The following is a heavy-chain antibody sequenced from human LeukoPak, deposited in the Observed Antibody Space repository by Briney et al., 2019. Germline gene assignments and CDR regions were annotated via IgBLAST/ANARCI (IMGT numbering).Heavy chain of an antibody. Sequence: GASVKVSCKASGYTFTGYYMHWLRQAPGQGLEWMGRINPNSGGTNYAQKFQGRRTMTRDTSISTAYMELRRLRSADTAVYYCARLYDFWSGIEYWGQGTLVTVSS. J-gene: IGHJ4*02. CDR2: INPNSGGT. D-gene: IGHD3-3*01. V-gene: IGHV1-2*06. CDR1: GYTFTGYY. CDR3: ARLYDFWSGIEY.